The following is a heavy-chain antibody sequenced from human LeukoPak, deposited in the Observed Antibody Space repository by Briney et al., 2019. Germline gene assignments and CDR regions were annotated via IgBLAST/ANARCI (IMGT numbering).Heavy chain of an antibody. D-gene: IGHD3-16*01. CDR3: AGGRTRAFDI. CDR1: GGSISSYY. Sequence: SGTLSLTCTVSGGSISSYYWSCIRQPPGKGLEWIGYIYYSGSTNYNPSLKSRVTISVDTSKNQFSLKLSSVTAADTAVYYCAGGRTRAFDIWGQGTMVTVSS. CDR2: IYYSGST. J-gene: IGHJ3*02. V-gene: IGHV4-59*01.